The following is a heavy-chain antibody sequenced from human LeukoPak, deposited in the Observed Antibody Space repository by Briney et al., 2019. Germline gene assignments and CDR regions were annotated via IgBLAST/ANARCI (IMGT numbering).Heavy chain of an antibody. CDR2: INPNSGGT. V-gene: IGHV1-2*02. CDR3: ARGLVSFDP. Sequence: ASVKVSCKASGYTFTGYYMHWVRQAPGQGLEWMGWINPNSGGTNYAQRFQGRVTMTRDTSTSTVYMELSSLRSEDTAVYYCARGLVSFDPWGQGTLVTVSS. CDR1: GYTFTGYY. J-gene: IGHJ5*02. D-gene: IGHD2-8*02.